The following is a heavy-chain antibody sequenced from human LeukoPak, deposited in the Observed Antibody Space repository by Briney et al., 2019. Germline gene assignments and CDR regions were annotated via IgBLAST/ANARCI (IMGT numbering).Heavy chain of an antibody. CDR3: ASRGSSGWYQGGFDY. D-gene: IGHD6-19*01. CDR2: IYSGGST. V-gene: IGHV3-66*01. J-gene: IGHJ4*02. Sequence: GGSLRLSCAPSGFIVSSNYMSWVRQAPGKGLEWVSVIYSGGSTYYADSVKGRFIISRDNSKNTLYLQMNSLRVEDTAVYYCASRGSSGWYQGGFDYWGQGTLVTVSS. CDR1: GFIVSSNY.